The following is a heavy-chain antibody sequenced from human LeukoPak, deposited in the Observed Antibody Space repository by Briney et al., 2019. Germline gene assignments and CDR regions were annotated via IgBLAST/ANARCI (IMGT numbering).Heavy chain of an antibody. J-gene: IGHJ4*02. CDR3: ARDPYSYGYGDLDY. D-gene: IGHD5-18*01. CDR1: GYTFTGYY. Sequence: ASAKVSCKASGYTFTGYYMHWVRQAPGQGLEWMGWINPNSGGTNYAQKFQGRVTMTRDTSISTAYMELSRLRSDDTAVYYCARDPYSYGYGDLDYWGQGTLVTVSS. CDR2: INPNSGGT. V-gene: IGHV1-2*02.